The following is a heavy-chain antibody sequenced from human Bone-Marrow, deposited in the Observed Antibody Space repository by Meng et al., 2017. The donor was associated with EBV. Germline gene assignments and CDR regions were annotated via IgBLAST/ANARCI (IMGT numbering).Heavy chain of an antibody. CDR2: TYYRSKWYN. Sequence: QVQLQQSGPGLVKPSQTLSLTCAISGDSVSSNTAAWNWIRQSPSRGLEWRGRTYYRSKWYNDYALSVKSRIIINPDTSKNQFSLQLISVTPEDTAVYYCARAESYFDSRGYRNFDYWGQGTLVTVSS. V-gene: IGHV6-1*01. CDR1: GDSVSSNTAA. D-gene: IGHD3-22*01. J-gene: IGHJ4*02. CDR3: ARAESYFDSRGYRNFDY.